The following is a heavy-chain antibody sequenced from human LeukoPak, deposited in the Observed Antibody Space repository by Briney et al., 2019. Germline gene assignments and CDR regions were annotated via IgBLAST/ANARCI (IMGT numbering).Heavy chain of an antibody. CDR1: GDSLSDLP. V-gene: IGHV1-24*01. J-gene: IGHJ1*01. CDR2: FDPEFSEP. D-gene: IGHD3-10*01. CDR3: ATQSLLAGVPYGYFQF. Sequence: ASVKVSCKVTGDSLSDLPMQWVRQVAGTGIEWMGGFDPEFSEPVYAQRFQGRVTMSEDTSTDTPFMELTSLKSEATAVYFCATQSLLAGVPYGYFQFWGPGTLVTVSS.